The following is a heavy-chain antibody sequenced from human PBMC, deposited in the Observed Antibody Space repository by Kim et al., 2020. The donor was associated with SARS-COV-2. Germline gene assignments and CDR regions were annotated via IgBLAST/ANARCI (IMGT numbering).Heavy chain of an antibody. Sequence: YAQKFQGRVTMTADTSTDTAYMALSSLRYADTAVYYCAASYSSSWYLFDYWGQGTLVTVSS. J-gene: IGHJ4*02. CDR3: AASYSSSWYLFDY. V-gene: IGHV1-24*01. D-gene: IGHD6-13*01.